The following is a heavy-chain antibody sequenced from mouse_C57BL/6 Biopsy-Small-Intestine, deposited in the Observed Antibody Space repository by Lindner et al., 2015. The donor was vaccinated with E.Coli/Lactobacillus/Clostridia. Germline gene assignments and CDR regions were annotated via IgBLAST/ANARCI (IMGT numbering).Heavy chain of an antibody. J-gene: IGHJ2*01. CDR1: GYSFTNFF. Sequence: VQLQESGPELVKPGASVKISCKASGYSFTNFFMNWVMQSHGKSLEWIGRINPYNGDTFYNQKFKGKATLTVDKSSTTAHMELRSLASEDSAVYYCARITTMRRGGYFDYWGQGHHSHSLL. CDR3: ARITTMRRGGYFDY. V-gene: IGHV1-20*02. D-gene: IGHD1-1*01. CDR2: INPYNGDT.